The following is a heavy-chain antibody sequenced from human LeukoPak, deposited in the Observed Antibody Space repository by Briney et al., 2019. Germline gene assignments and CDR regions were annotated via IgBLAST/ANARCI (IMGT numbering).Heavy chain of an antibody. CDR1: GGSFSGYY. CDR2: INHSGST. D-gene: IGHD6-13*01. Sequence: KTSETLSLTCAVYGGSFSGYYWSWIRQPPGKGLEWIGEINHSGSTNYNPSLKSRVTIPVDTSKNQFSLKLSSVTAADTAVYYCASQGAAAGTEHDYWGQGTLVTVSS. V-gene: IGHV4-34*01. CDR3: ASQGAAAGTEHDY. J-gene: IGHJ4*02.